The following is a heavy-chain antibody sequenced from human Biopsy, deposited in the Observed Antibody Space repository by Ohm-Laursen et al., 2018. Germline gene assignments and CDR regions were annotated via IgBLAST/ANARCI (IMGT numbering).Heavy chain of an antibody. D-gene: IGHD3-10*01. J-gene: IGHJ3*01. Sequence: TLSLTCTVSGDSITSYFWNWIRQAPGKGLEWIGNIYYRGNTNYSPSLKSRVTISLDSSKNQFSLNLNSVTATDTAVYYCARRLPLRGFAFDVWGQGTVVTVS. CDR2: IYYRGNT. V-gene: IGHV4-59*08. CDR1: GDSITSYF. CDR3: ARRLPLRGFAFDV.